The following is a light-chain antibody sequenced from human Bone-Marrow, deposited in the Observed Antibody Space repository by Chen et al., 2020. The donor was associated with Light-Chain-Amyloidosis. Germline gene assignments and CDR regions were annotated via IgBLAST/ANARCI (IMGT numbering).Light chain of an antibody. Sequence: NFMLTQPHSVSESPRKTVIFPCTSSSGSIATNYVQWYQQRPGSSPTTVIYEDDQRPSGVPDRFSGSIDRSSNSASLTISGLKTEDEADYYCQSYQGSSQGVFGGGTKLTVL. CDR3: QSYQGSSQGV. J-gene: IGLJ3*02. CDR1: SGSIATNY. CDR2: EDD. V-gene: IGLV6-57*01.